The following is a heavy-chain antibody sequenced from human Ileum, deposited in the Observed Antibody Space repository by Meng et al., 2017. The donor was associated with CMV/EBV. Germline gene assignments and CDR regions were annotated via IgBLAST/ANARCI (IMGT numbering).Heavy chain of an antibody. CDR2: TRYDGTDN. V-gene: IGHV3-30*02. J-gene: IGHJ4*02. CDR3: AKDRAAAGNADY. CDR1: GFTFSNYG. D-gene: IGHD6-13*01. Sequence: GESLKISCAASGFTFSNYGMHWVRQAPGKGLEWVAFTRYDGTDNKYVDSVKCRFTISRDNSRNTLYLQMNSLKVEDTAVYYCAKDRAAAGNADYWGQGTLVTVSS.